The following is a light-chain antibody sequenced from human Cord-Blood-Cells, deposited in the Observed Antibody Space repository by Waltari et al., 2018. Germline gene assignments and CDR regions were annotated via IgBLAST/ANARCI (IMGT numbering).Light chain of an antibody. CDR2: DAS. Sequence: IQMTKYPSSLSASVGDRGTITCQASQDISNYLNWYQQKPGKAPKLLIYDASNLETGVPSRFSGSGSGTDFTFTISSLQPEDIATYYCQQYDNRLTFGGGTKVEIK. V-gene: IGKV1-33*01. CDR1: QDISNY. J-gene: IGKJ4*01. CDR3: QQYDNRLT.